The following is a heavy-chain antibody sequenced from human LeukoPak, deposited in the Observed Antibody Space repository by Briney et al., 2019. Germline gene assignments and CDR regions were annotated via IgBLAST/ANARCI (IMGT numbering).Heavy chain of an antibody. D-gene: IGHD3-3*01. J-gene: IGHJ4*02. Sequence: SETLSLTCAVYGGSFSGYYWSWIRQPPGKGLEWIGEINHSGSTNYNPSLKSRVTISVDTSKNQFSLKLSSVTAADTAAYYCARVSGFWSGPGDFDYWGQGTLVTVSS. V-gene: IGHV4-34*01. CDR2: INHSGST. CDR3: ARVSGFWSGPGDFDY. CDR1: GGSFSGYY.